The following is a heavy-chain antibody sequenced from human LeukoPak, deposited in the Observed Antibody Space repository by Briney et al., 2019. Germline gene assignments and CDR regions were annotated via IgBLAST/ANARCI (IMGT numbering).Heavy chain of an antibody. CDR1: GFTFSSYW. CDR2: INSDGSST. V-gene: IGHV3-74*01. J-gene: IGHJ4*02. CDR3: ASPSSSPFDY. D-gene: IGHD6-6*01. Sequence: GGSLRLSCAASGFTFSSYWMHWVRQAPGKGLGWVSRINSDGSSTSYADSVKGRFTISRDNAKNTLYLQMNSLRAEDTAVYYCASPSSSPFDYWGQGTLVTVSS.